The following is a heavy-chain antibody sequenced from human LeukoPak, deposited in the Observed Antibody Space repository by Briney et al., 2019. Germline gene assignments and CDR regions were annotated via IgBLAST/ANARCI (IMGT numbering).Heavy chain of an antibody. CDR3: ARQRGYSSGWYFDY. CDR2: ISGSNSYI. J-gene: IGHJ4*02. V-gene: IGHV3-21*01. Sequence: GGPLRLSCVASGFTFSNYSMNWVRQAPGKGLEWVSSISGSNSYIYYADSVRGRFTISRDNAKNSLYLQMSGLRAEDTAVYYCARQRGYSSGWYFDYWGQGTLVTVSS. D-gene: IGHD6-19*01. CDR1: GFTFSNYS.